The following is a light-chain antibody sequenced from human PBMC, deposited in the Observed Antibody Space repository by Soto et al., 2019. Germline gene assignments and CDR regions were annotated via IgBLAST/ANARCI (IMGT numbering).Light chain of an antibody. CDR3: QQYGSSLLT. J-gene: IGKJ4*01. CDR2: GAS. V-gene: IGKV3-20*01. CDR1: QSVSSNY. Sequence: EIVLTQSPGTLSLSPGERATLSCRASQSVSSNYLAWYQQKRGQAPRLLIYGASSRATGIPDRFSASGSGTDFSLTISRLAPEEFAVDYCQQYGSSLLTFGGGTKVEIK.